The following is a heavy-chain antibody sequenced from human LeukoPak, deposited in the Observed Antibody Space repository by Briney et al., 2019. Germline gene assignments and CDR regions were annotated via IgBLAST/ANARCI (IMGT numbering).Heavy chain of an antibody. CDR2: IYYSGST. CDR3: ARHTLGTVRNYYYYGMDV. J-gene: IGHJ6*02. D-gene: IGHD3-10*01. Sequence: SETLSLTCTVSGGSISSSSYYWGWIRQPPGKGLEWIGSIYYSGSTYYNPSLKSRVTISVDTSKNQFSLKLSSVTAADTAVYYCARHTLGTVRNYYYYGMDVWGQGTTVTVSS. CDR1: GGSISSSSYY. V-gene: IGHV4-39*01.